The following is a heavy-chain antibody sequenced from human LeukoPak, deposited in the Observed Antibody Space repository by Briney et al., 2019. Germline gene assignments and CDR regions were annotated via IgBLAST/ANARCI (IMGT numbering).Heavy chain of an antibody. CDR1: GFTFSSFA. J-gene: IGHJ3*02. Sequence: PGGSLRLSCVASGFTFSSFAMSWVRQAPGKGLEWVSYISSTDTIIYYADSVKGRFTISRDNAKNSLYLQMNSLRVEDTAVYYCARPKVGARAFDIWGQGTLVTVSS. CDR3: ARPKVGARAFDI. D-gene: IGHD1-26*01. V-gene: IGHV3-48*03. CDR2: ISSTDTII.